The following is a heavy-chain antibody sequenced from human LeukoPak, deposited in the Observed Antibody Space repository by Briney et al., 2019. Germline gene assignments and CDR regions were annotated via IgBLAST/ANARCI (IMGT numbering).Heavy chain of an antibody. CDR1: GFTFSGCA. Sequence: PGGSLRLSCSASGFTFSGCAMHWVRQAPGKGLQYVSVISSNGVNTYYTDSVKGRFTISRDNSKNTLYLQMSSLRPEDTAVYYCVKEDDYSPGGDYWGQGTLVTVSS. V-gene: IGHV3-64D*09. D-gene: IGHD5-24*01. CDR3: VKEDDYSPGGDY. CDR2: ISSNGVNT. J-gene: IGHJ4*02.